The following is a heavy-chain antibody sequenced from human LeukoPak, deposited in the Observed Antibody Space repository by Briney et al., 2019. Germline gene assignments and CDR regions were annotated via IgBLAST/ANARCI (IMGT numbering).Heavy chain of an antibody. CDR3: ARDLYYYDSSGYSNY. V-gene: IGHV3-21*01. J-gene: IGHJ4*02. D-gene: IGHD3-22*01. CDR1: GFTFSSYS. CDR2: ISSSSSYI. Sequence: GGSLRLSCAASGFTFSSYSMXXXXXXXXXXXXXXSSISSSSSYIYYADXVXGXFXISRDNAXNSLYLQMNSLRAEDTAVYYCARDLYYYDSSGYSNYWGQGTLVTVSS.